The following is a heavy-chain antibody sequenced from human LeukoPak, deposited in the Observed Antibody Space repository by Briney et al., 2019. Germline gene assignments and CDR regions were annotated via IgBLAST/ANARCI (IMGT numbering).Heavy chain of an antibody. CDR3: ARDPGGAKFDY. V-gene: IGHV3-53*01. CDR2: IYSGGST. CDR1: GFIVSSNY. Sequence: GGSLRLSCAASGFIVSSNYMSWVRQAPGKGLEWVSVIYSGGSTYYADSVKGRFTISRDNSKNTLYLQLNSLRVEDTAVFYCARDPGGAKFDYWGQGTLVTVSS. D-gene: IGHD4/OR15-4a*01. J-gene: IGHJ4*02.